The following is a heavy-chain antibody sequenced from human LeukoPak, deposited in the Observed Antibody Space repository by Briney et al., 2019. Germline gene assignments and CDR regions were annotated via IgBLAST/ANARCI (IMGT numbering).Heavy chain of an antibody. CDR3: AKESGSLTSVGFDY. Sequence: PGGSLRLSCAASGFTFSSYGMHWVRQAPGKGLEWVAFIRYDGSNKYYADSVKGRFTISRDNSKNTLYLQMNNLRAEDTAVYYCAKESGSLTSVGFDYWGQGTLVTVSS. V-gene: IGHV3-30*02. D-gene: IGHD1-26*01. CDR1: GFTFSSYG. CDR2: IRYDGSNK. J-gene: IGHJ4*02.